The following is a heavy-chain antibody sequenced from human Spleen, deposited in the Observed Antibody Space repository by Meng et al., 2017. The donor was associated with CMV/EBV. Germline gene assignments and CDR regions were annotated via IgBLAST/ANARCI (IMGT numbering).Heavy chain of an antibody. D-gene: IGHD2-21*01. CDR1: SVSSGSYH. CDR3: ARDDCGGDCYLGNNWFDP. V-gene: IGHV4-61*01. Sequence: SVSSGSYHWSWIRQPPGKGLEWIGYIYYSGSTNYNPSLKSRVTISVDTSKNQFSLKLSSVTAADTAVYYCARDDCGGDCYLGNNWFDPWGQGTLVTVSS. J-gene: IGHJ5*02. CDR2: IYYSGST.